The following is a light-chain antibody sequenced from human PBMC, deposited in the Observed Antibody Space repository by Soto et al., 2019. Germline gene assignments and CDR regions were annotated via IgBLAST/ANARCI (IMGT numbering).Light chain of an antibody. CDR3: SAWDDNIYGPV. CDR1: SSDIGSNP. V-gene: IGLV1-44*01. Sequence: SVLTQPPSASGTPGQRVAIACSGGSSDIGSNPVNWYLHLPGAAPKLLIYRDNQRPSGVPDRFSGSTSGTSASLTISGLQSEDEDDYFCSAWDDNIYGPVFGGGTKLTVL. CDR2: RDN. J-gene: IGLJ2*01.